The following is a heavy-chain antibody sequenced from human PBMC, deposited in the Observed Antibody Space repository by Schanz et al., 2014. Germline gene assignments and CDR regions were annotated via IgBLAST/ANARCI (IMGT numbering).Heavy chain of an antibody. Sequence: AQLVESGGGVVQPGRSLRLSCAASGFSFSNYWMSWVRQAPGKGLEWVANIKQDGSEKYYVDSVKGRFTISRDNAKNSLFLQMNSLRAEDTAVYYCAGGEYQLLYGNWGQGTLVTVSS. D-gene: IGHD2-2*02. V-gene: IGHV3-7*02. J-gene: IGHJ4*02. CDR3: AGGEYQLLYGN. CDR2: IKQDGSEK. CDR1: GFSFSNYW.